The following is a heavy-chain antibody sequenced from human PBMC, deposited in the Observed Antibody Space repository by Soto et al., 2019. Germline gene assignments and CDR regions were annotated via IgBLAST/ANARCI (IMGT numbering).Heavy chain of an antibody. V-gene: IGHV3-30-3*01. Sequence: GGSLRLSCAASGFTFSSYAMHWVRQAPGKGLEWVAVISYDGSNKYYADSVKGRFTISRDNSKNTLYLQMNSLRAEDTAVYYCARGRRWLQTEYYFDDWGQGTLVTVSS. D-gene: IGHD5-12*01. CDR1: GFTFSSYA. CDR3: ARGRRWLQTEYYFDD. CDR2: ISYDGSNK. J-gene: IGHJ4*02.